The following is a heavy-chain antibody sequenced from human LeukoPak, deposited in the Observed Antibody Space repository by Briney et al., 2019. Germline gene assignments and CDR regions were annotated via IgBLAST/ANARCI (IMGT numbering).Heavy chain of an antibody. CDR1: GGSISSGGYS. CDR2: IYYSGST. D-gene: IGHD3-22*01. J-gene: IGHJ3*02. Sequence: SETLSLTCAVSGGSISSGGYSWSWIRQPPGKGLEWIGYIYYSGSTYYNPSLKSRVTISVDTSKNQFSLKLGSVTAADTAVYFCARGPYSYDSSGAFDIWGQGTMVTVSS. CDR3: ARGPYSYDSSGAFDI. V-gene: IGHV4-30-4*07.